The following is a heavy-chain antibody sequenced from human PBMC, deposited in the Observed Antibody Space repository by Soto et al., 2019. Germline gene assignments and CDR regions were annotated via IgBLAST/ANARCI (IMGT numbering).Heavy chain of an antibody. CDR1: GFSLTTSGVG. J-gene: IGHJ4*02. CDR3: GHIRDCFSTTCPFDY. D-gene: IGHD2-2*01. CDR2: IYWDDDK. Sequence: QITLKESGPTLVKPTQTLTLTCTFSGFSLTTSGVGVGWIRQPPGKALEWLALIYWDDDKRYSTSLKSRLTITKDTSKNEVVLTMTNMDPVDTATYYCGHIRDCFSTTCPFDYWGQGTLVTVSS. V-gene: IGHV2-5*02.